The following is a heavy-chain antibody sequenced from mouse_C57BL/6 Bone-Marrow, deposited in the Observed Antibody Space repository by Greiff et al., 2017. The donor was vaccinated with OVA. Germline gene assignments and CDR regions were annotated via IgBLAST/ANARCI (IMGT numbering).Heavy chain of an antibody. CDR2: ISYSGST. CDR3: ARRSRSYFDY. D-gene: IGHD1-1*01. CDR1: GYSITSGYD. J-gene: IGHJ2*01. Sequence: EVKVEESGPGMVKPSQSLSLTCTVTGYSITSGYDWHWIRHFPGNKLEWMGDISYSGSTNYNPSLKSRISITHDTSKNHFFLKLNSVTTEDTATYYYARRSRSYFDYWGQGTTLTVSS. V-gene: IGHV3-1*01.